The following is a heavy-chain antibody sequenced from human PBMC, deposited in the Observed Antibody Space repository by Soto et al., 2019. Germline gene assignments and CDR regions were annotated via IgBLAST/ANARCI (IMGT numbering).Heavy chain of an antibody. D-gene: IGHD5-18*01. CDR2: IYYSGTT. Sequence: QLQLQESGPGLVKPSETLSLTCTVSGGSISSDNTYWAWIRQPPEKGLEWIGTIYYSGTTYYNPSLKSRVAMSVDTAKNQSSLKLRSVTAADTAAYYCPRLDKNMVKAFDYWGQGPLVTVSS. J-gene: IGHJ4*02. CDR3: PRLDKNMVKAFDY. V-gene: IGHV4-39*01. CDR1: GGSISSDNTY.